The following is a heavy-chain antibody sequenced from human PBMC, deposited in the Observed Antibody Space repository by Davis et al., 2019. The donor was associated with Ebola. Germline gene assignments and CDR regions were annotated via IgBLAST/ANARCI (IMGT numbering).Heavy chain of an antibody. Sequence: SETLSLTCVVYGPSFSGYYWSWIRQPPGKGLEWIGEINHSGSTNYNPSLKSRVTISVDTSKNQFSLKLTSVTDADTAVYYCARQAAAALDGLIWGQGTLVTVSS. CDR3: ARQAAAALDGLI. V-gene: IGHV4-34*01. D-gene: IGHD6-13*01. J-gene: IGHJ4*02. CDR2: INHSGST. CDR1: GPSFSGYY.